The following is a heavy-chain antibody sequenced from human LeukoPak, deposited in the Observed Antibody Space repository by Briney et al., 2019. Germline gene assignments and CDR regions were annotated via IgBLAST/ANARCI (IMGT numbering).Heavy chain of an antibody. J-gene: IGHJ2*01. CDR1: GYSFTGYW. V-gene: IGHV5-51*01. CDR3: ARRRDRGRYFDL. Sequence: GESLKISCKGSGYSFTGYWIGWVRQMPGKGLEWMGIVCPGDSDTRYSPSFQGQVTISADKSITTAYLQWSSLKASDSAIYYCARRRDRGRYFDLWGRGTLVTVSS. CDR2: VCPGDSDT. D-gene: IGHD6-25*01.